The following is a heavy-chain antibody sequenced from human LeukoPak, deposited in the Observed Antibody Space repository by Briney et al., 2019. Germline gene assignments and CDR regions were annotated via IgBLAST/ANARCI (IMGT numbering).Heavy chain of an antibody. CDR2: ISYDGSNK. D-gene: IGHD2-15*01. V-gene: IGHV3-30-3*01. CDR1: GFTFSSYA. CDR3: ARGRGRGSGNWFDP. Sequence: GGSLRLSCEGSGFTFSSYAMHWVRQAPGKGLEWVAVISYDGSNKYYADSVKGRFTISRDNSKNTLYLQMNSLRAEDTAVYYCARGRGRGSGNWFDPWGQGTLVTVSS. J-gene: IGHJ5*02.